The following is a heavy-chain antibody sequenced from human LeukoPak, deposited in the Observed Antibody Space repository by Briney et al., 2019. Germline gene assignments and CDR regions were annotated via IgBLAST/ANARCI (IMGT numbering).Heavy chain of an antibody. CDR3: ARGYCSRTSCELDY. D-gene: IGHD2-2*01. Sequence: ASVKVSCKASGYTITSYYMHWVRQAPGQGLEWMGWINPNSGGTNYVQKFQGRVTMTRDTSITTAYMEVSGLRSDDTAVYYCARGYCSRTSCELDYWGQGTLVTVSS. V-gene: IGHV1-2*02. CDR2: INPNSGGT. CDR1: GYTITSYY. J-gene: IGHJ4*02.